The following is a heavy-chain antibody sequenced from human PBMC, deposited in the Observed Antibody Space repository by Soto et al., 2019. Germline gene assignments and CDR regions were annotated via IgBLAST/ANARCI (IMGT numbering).Heavy chain of an antibody. CDR2: IYYSGSP. J-gene: IGHJ5*02. Sequence: QVQLQESGPGLVKPSQTLSLTCTVSGGSISSGDYHWSWIRQSPGKGLEWIGYIYYSGSPYYNASLKSRVTISIDTSKNQFSLRVRSVTAADTAVYYCARVVSWVDLWGQGTLVTVSS. V-gene: IGHV4-30-4*01. CDR1: GGSISSGDYH. CDR3: ARVVSWVDL.